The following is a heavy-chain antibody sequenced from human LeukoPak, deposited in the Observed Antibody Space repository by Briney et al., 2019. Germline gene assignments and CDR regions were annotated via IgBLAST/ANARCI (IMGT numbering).Heavy chain of an antibody. V-gene: IGHV3-74*01. CDR3: ARGDSSTGRYYYYMDV. Sequence: GGSLRLSWVADGFTFSNYWMHWVRQPQGKGLVWVSRINSDGSSTSYADSVKGRFTIPRDDAKKTLYLQMNSLRAEDTAVYYCARGDSSTGRYYYYMDVWGKGTTVTISS. CDR1: GFTFSNYW. J-gene: IGHJ6*03. D-gene: IGHD6-13*01. CDR2: INSDGSST.